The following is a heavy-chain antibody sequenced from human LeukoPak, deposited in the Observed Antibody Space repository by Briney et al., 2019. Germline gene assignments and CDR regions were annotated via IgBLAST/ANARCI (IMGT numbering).Heavy chain of an antibody. Sequence: GGSLRLSCAGSGFSFRGYSMSWVRQAPGRGLQWVSSIYANSAAIYYADSVKGRFTISRDNAKNTLYLQMNSLRAEDTAVYYCARVTLPFRWGQGTLVTVSS. V-gene: IGHV3-21*01. CDR3: ARVTLPFR. CDR1: GFSFRGYS. CDR2: IYANSAAI. D-gene: IGHD2-15*01. J-gene: IGHJ4*02.